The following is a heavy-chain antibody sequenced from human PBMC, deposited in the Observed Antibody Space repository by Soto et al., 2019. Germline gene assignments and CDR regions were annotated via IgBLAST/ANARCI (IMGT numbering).Heavy chain of an antibody. J-gene: IGHJ4*02. CDR1: GGSIRSGGYY. V-gene: IGHV4-31*03. CDR2: IYYSGNT. CDR3: ARTTAVPNTLRSRYFFDY. D-gene: IGHD4-17*01. Sequence: SETLSLTCTVSGGSIRSGGYYWSWIRQHPGKGLEWIGYIYYSGNTNYNPSLKSRVTISVDTSKNQFSLRLSSVTTADTTLYYCARTTAVPNTLRSRYFFDYWGQGTLVTVSS.